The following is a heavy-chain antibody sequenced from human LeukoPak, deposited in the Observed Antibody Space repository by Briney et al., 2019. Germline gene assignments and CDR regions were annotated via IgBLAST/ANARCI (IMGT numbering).Heavy chain of an antibody. V-gene: IGHV4-34*01. Sequence: PSETLSLTCAVYVGSFSGYYWSWIRQPPGKGLEWIGEINHSGSTNYNPSLKSRVTISVDTSKNQFSLKLSSVTAADTAVYYCARPPRRLGYCSGGSCYYYYGMDVWGQGTTVTVSS. CDR3: ARPPRRLGYCSGGSCYYYYGMDV. J-gene: IGHJ6*02. D-gene: IGHD2-15*01. CDR1: VGSFSGYY. CDR2: INHSGST.